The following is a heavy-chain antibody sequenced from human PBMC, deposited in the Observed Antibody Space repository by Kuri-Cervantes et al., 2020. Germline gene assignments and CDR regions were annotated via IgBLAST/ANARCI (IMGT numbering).Heavy chain of an antibody. CDR2: IYYSGST. Sequence: SCPVSGVSITSGGYYWSWIRQHPGKGLEWIGYIYYSGSTYYNPSLKSRVTISVDTSKNQFSLKLSSVTAADTAVYYCARVEGYYGSGSPSLLHFDYWGQGTLVTVSS. CDR3: ARVEGYYGSGSPSLLHFDY. CDR1: GVSITSGGYY. V-gene: IGHV4-31*02. D-gene: IGHD3-10*01. J-gene: IGHJ4*02.